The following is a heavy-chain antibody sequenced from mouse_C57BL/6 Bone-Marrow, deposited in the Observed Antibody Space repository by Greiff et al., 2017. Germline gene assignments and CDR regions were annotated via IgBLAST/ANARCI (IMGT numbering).Heavy chain of an antibody. V-gene: IGHV1-54*01. J-gene: IGHJ3*01. Sequence: VQLQQSGAELVRPGTSVKVSCKASGYAFTNYLIEWVKQRPGQGLVWIGVINPGSGGTNYNEKFKGKATLTADKSSSTAYMQLSSLTSEDSAVYFCAREDDGYYCFAYWGQGTLVTVSA. CDR2: INPGSGGT. D-gene: IGHD2-3*01. CDR1: GYAFTNYL. CDR3: AREDDGYYCFAY.